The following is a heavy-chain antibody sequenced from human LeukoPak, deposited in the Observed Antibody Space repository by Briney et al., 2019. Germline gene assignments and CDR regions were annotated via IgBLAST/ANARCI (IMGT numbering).Heavy chain of an antibody. Sequence: SVKVSCKASGGTFSSYAISWVRQAPRQGLEWMGGIIPIFGTANYAQKFQGRVTITADESTSTAYMELSSLGSEDTAVYYCARDRQDVVVPAAFGGYYGMDVWGQGTTVTVSS. CDR1: GGTFSSYA. CDR2: IIPIFGTA. D-gene: IGHD2-2*01. J-gene: IGHJ6*02. CDR3: ARDRQDVVVPAAFGGYYGMDV. V-gene: IGHV1-69*13.